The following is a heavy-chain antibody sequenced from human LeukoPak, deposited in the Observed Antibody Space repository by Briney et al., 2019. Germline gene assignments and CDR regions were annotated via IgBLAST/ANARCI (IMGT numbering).Heavy chain of an antibody. J-gene: IGHJ5*02. V-gene: IGHV4-39*01. CDR2: IYYSGST. CDR3: ARRSWSYGYIWFDL. D-gene: IGHD5-18*01. CDR1: GGSISSSSYY. Sequence: SETLSLTCTVSGGSISSSSYYWGWIRQPPGKGLEWIGSIYYSGSTYYNPSLKSRVTISVDTSKNQFSLKLSSVTAADTAVYYCARRSWSYGYIWFDLWGQGTLVTVSS.